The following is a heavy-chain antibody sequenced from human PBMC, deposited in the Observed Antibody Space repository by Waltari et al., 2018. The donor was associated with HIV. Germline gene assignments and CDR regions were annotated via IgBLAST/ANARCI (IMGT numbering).Heavy chain of an antibody. CDR1: GFSFSGST. V-gene: IGHV3-73*01. J-gene: IGHJ4*02. D-gene: IGHD7-27*01. CDR3: TRHGSDWGPEY. Sequence: QVVESVGGWVQPGGSLKLSCAAAGFSFSGSTMHWVRQASGKGLEWVGHIIIKTNNYATAYIASVKGRFTISRDDSRNTAYLQMNSLRIDDTAVYYCTRHGSDWGPEYWGQGTLVTVSS. CDR2: IIIKTNNYAT.